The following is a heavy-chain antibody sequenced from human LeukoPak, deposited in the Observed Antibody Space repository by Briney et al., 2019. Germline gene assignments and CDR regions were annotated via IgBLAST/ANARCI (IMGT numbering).Heavy chain of an antibody. D-gene: IGHD2-2*01. CDR3: TTCSTSCYAGIDY. Sequence: GWSLRLSCAASGFTFSNAWMSWVRQAPGKGLEWVGRIKSKTDGGTTDYAAPVKGRFTISRDDSKNTLYLQMNSLKTEDTAVYYCTTCSTSCYAGIDYWGQGTLVTVSS. CDR2: IKSKTDGGTT. CDR1: GFTFSNAW. V-gene: IGHV3-15*01. J-gene: IGHJ4*02.